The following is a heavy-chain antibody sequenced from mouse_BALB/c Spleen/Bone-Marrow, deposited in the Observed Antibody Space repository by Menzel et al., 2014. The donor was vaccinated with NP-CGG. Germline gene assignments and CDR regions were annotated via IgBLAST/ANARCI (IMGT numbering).Heavy chain of an antibody. CDR2: IYPGDGDT. CDR3: ALYGNYAGN. D-gene: IGHD2-1*01. J-gene: IGHJ3*01. V-gene: IGHV1-80*01. Sequence: VKLVESGAELVRPGSSVKISCKASGYAFXSYWMNWVKQRPGQGLEWIGQIYPGDGDTNYNGKFKGKATLTADKSSSTAYMQLSSLTSEDSAVYFCALYGNYAGNWGQGTLVTVSA. CDR1: GYAFXSYW.